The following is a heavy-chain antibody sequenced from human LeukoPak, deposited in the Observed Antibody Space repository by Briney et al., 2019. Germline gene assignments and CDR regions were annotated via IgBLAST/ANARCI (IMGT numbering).Heavy chain of an antibody. D-gene: IGHD2-15*01. V-gene: IGHV3-23*01. Sequence: GGSLRLSCAASGFTFSNYAMNWVRQAPGKGLEWVSVISGTGGSTHYADSVKGRFTMSRDNSKNTVYLQMNSLRAEDTALYYCAKDGGYCSGYTCPPVYWGQGTLVTVSS. CDR1: GFTFSNYA. CDR3: AKDGGYCSGYTCPPVY. CDR2: ISGTGGST. J-gene: IGHJ4*02.